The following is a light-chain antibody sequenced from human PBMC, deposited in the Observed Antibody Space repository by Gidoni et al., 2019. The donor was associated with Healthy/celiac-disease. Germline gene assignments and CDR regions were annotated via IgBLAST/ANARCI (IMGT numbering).Light chain of an antibody. V-gene: IGKV1-8*01. CDR1: QGISSY. Sequence: AIRMTQSPSSLSASTGDRVIITCRASQGISSYLAWYQQKPGKAPKLLIYAASTLQSGVPSRFSGSGSGTDFTLTISCLQSEEFATYYCQQYYSYPRTFGQGTKVEIK. J-gene: IGKJ1*01. CDR2: AAS. CDR3: QQYYSYPRT.